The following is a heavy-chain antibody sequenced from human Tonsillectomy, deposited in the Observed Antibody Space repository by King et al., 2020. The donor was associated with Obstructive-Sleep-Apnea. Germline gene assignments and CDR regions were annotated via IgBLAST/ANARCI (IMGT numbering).Heavy chain of an antibody. CDR2: IYYSGST. CDR3: ARVKFEDSSGYYYFDY. Sequence: QLQESGPGLVKPSETLSLTCTVSGGAISSYYWSWIRQPPGKGLEWIGYIYYSGSTNYNPSLKSRVTISVDTSKNQFSLKLGSVTAADTAVYYCARVKFEDSSGYYYFDYWGQGTLVTVSS. J-gene: IGHJ4*02. D-gene: IGHD3-22*01. CDR1: GGAISSYY. V-gene: IGHV4-59*01.